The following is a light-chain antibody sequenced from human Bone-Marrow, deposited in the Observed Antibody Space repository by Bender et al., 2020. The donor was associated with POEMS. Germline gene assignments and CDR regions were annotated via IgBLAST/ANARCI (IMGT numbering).Light chain of an antibody. J-gene: IGLJ1*01. CDR3: CSYAGSRPLV. CDR2: TNN. CDR1: GSNIGGYP. Sequence: QSVLTQPPSVSGTPGQRVTISCSGSGSNIGGYPVNWYQQLPGTAPRLLIYTNNERPSGVSNRFSGSKSGNTASLTISGLQAEDEADYYCCSYAGSRPLVFGTGTKVTVL. V-gene: IGLV1-44*01.